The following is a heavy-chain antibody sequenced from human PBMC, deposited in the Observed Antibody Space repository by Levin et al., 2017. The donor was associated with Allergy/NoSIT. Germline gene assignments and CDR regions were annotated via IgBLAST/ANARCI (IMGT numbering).Heavy chain of an antibody. Sequence: GGSLRLSCAASGFSFSIYTMNWVRQAPGKGLEWLSFISTTSAYIFYADSVRGRFTISRDNAKGSLSLQMDNLRDDDTAVYYCARGPDIWGQGTPVTVSS. CDR2: ISTTSAYI. CDR1: GFSFSIYT. J-gene: IGHJ4*02. CDR3: ARGPDI. V-gene: IGHV3-21*01.